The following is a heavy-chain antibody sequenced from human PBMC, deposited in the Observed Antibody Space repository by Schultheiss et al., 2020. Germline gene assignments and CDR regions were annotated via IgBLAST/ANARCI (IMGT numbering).Heavy chain of an antibody. CDR3: ARGPDRSSTSCCQSRFDP. D-gene: IGHD2-2*01. Sequence: SETLSLTCAVYGGSFSGYYWSWIRQPPGKGLEWIGEIYHSGSTNYNPSLKSRVTISVDKSKNQFSLKLSSVTAADTAVYYCARGPDRSSTSCCQSRFDPWGQGTLVTVSS. CDR1: GGSFSGYY. CDR2: IYHSGST. J-gene: IGHJ5*02. V-gene: IGHV4-34*01.